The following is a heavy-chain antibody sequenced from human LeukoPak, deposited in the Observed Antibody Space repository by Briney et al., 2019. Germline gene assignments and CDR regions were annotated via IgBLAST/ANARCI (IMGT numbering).Heavy chain of an antibody. CDR3: ARDRGTWNDDGFDY. Sequence: PSETLSLTCTVSGGSISSYYWSWIRQPVGKGLEWIGRIYISGSTNYNPSLKSRVTMSVDTSKNQFSLKLSSVTAADTAVYYCARDRGTWNDDGFDYWGQGTLVTVSS. D-gene: IGHD1-1*01. CDR1: GGSISSYY. J-gene: IGHJ4*02. CDR2: IYISGST. V-gene: IGHV4-4*07.